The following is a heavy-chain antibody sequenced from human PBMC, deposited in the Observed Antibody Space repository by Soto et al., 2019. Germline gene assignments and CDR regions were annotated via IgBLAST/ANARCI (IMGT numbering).Heavy chain of an antibody. Sequence: GGSLRLSCEASGFNFKKFAMGWVRQAPGEGLERVSGISCCGGSTFYADSVKGRFSLARDDSKNTLSLQLNSLRVEDTAHYYCAKADGEQWLIPHLDNWGQGTQVTVSS. D-gene: IGHD6-19*01. J-gene: IGHJ1*01. CDR2: ISCCGGST. V-gene: IGHV3-23*01. CDR1: GFNFKKFA. CDR3: AKADGEQWLIPHLDN.